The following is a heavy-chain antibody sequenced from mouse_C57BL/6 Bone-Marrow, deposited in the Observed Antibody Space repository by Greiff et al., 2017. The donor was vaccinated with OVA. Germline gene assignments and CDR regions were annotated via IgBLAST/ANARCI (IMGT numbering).Heavy chain of an antibody. Sequence: VQLKQSGAELVRPGASVKLSCTASGFNIKDDYMHWVKQRPEQGLEWIGWIDPENGDTEYASKFQGKATIPADTSSNTADLQLSSLTSEDTAVYYCTTYGNFDYWGQGTTLTVSS. J-gene: IGHJ2*01. CDR3: TTYGNFDY. CDR1: GFNIKDDY. CDR2: IDPENGDT. D-gene: IGHD2-1*01. V-gene: IGHV14-4*01.